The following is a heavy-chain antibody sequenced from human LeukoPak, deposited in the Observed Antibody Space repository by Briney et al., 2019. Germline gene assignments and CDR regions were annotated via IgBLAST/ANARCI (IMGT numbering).Heavy chain of an antibody. CDR1: GGTFSSYA. Sequence: SVKVSCEASGGTFSSYAISWVRQAPGQVLEWMGGIIPIFGTANYAQKFQGRVTITADESTSTAYLELSSLTSEDTAVYYCARVVLGRRWLQTSYYYGMDVWGQGTTVTVSS. CDR2: IIPIFGTA. CDR3: ARVVLGRRWLQTSYYYGMDV. D-gene: IGHD5-24*01. V-gene: IGHV1-69*13. J-gene: IGHJ6*02.